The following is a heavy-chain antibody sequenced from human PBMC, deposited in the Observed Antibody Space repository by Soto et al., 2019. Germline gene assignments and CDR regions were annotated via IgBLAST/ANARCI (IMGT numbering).Heavy chain of an antibody. CDR1: GVKFRNYA. J-gene: IGHJ4*02. CDR2: ISATGGGT. Sequence: VGSPRLSGAASGVKFRNYAMTGVRQAPAKGLEWVSLISATGGGTYYADSVKGRFTISRDNSHNTLYLQVHSLTAEDTAVYYCAHDRRAGGNSAFYFDFWGQGPQVIVSS. D-gene: IGHD3-16*01. CDR3: AHDRRAGGNSAFYFDF. V-gene: IGHV3-23*01.